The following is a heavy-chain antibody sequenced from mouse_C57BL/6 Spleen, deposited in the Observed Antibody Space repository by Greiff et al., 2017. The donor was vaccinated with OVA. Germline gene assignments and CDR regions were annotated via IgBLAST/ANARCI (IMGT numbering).Heavy chain of an antibody. CDR1: GYTFTSYW. D-gene: IGHD2-5*01. CDR2: IYPGNSDT. Sequence: EVQLQQSGTVLARPGASVKMSCKTSGYTFTSYWMHWVKQRPGQGLEWIGAIYPGNSDTSYNQKFKGKAKLTAVTSASTAYMELSSLTNEDSAVYYCTREEGSYYSNSWFAYWGQGTLVTVSA. V-gene: IGHV1-5*01. CDR3: TREEGSYYSNSWFAY. J-gene: IGHJ3*01.